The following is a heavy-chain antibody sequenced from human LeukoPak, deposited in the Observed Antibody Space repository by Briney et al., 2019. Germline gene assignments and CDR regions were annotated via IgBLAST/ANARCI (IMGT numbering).Heavy chain of an antibody. Sequence: GRSLRLSCAASGFTFSSYAMHWVRQAPGKGLEWVAVISYDGSNKYYADSVEGRFTISRDNSKNTLYLQMNSLRAEDTAVYYCARGGYSYGSVKDFDYWGQGTLVTVSS. CDR2: ISYDGSNK. CDR1: GFTFSSYA. J-gene: IGHJ4*02. CDR3: ARGGYSYGSVKDFDY. V-gene: IGHV3-30-3*01. D-gene: IGHD5-18*01.